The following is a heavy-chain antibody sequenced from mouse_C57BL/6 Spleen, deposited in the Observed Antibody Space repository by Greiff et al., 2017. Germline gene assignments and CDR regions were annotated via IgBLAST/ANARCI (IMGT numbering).Heavy chain of an antibody. D-gene: IGHD1-1*01. CDR1: GFTFSNYW. CDR2: IRLKSDNYAT. J-gene: IGHJ1*03. V-gene: IGHV6-3*01. Sequence: EVKLVESGGGLVQPGGSMKLSCVASGFTFSNYWMNWVRQSPEKGLEWVAQIRLKSDNYATHYAESVKGRFTISRDDSKSSVYLQMNNLRAEDTGIYYCTGGLGGSRGDWYFDVWGTGTTVTVSS. CDR3: TGGLGGSRGDWYFDV.